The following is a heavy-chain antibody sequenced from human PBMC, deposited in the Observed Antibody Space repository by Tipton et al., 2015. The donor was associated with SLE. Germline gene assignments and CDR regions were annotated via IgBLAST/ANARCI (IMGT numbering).Heavy chain of an antibody. V-gene: IGHV3-43*01. Sequence: GSLRLSCAASGFTFDDYTMHWVRQAPGKGLEWVCLISWDGGSTYYADSVKGRFTISRDNSKNSLYLQMNSLRTEDTALYYCAKGKPVGYYMDVWGKGTTVTVSS. CDR3: AKGKPVGYYMDV. CDR1: GFTFDDYT. J-gene: IGHJ6*03. D-gene: IGHD4-23*01. CDR2: ISWDGGST.